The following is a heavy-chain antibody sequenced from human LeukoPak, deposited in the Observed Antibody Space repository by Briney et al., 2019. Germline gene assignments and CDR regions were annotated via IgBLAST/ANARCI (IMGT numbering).Heavy chain of an antibody. V-gene: IGHV4-59*01. J-gene: IGHJ3*02. Sequence: KPSETLSLTCTVSGGSISSYYWSWIRQPPGKGLEWMGYIYYSGSTNYNPSLKSRVTISVDTSKNQFSLKLSSVTAADTAVYYCARERGGSYYSDAFDIWGQGTMVTVSS. CDR2: IYYSGST. D-gene: IGHD1-26*01. CDR1: GGSISSYY. CDR3: ARERGGSYYSDAFDI.